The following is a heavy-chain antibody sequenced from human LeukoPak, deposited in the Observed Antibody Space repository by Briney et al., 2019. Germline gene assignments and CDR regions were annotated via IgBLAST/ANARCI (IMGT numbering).Heavy chain of an antibody. Sequence: GGSLRLSCAASGFTFDDYAMHWVRQAPGKGLEWVSGISWNSGSIGYADSVKGRFTISRDNAKNSLYLQVNSLRAEDTALYYCAKDIAAHTGAFDYWGQGTLVTVSS. D-gene: IGHD6-6*01. CDR3: AKDIAAHTGAFDY. CDR1: GFTFDDYA. CDR2: ISWNSGSI. J-gene: IGHJ4*02. V-gene: IGHV3-9*01.